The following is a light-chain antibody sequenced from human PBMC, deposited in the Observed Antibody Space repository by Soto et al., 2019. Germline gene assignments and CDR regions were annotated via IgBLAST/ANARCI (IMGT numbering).Light chain of an antibody. CDR2: DND. Sequence: QSVLTQPPSVSAAPGQKVTISCSGSSSNIGSDYVSWYQKLPGTAPKLVIYDNDKRPSGSPDRFSASKSGTSATLDITGLQTGDEADYYCATWDSGLSALVFGGGTQLTVL. V-gene: IGLV1-51*01. CDR3: ATWDSGLSALV. CDR1: SSNIGSDY. J-gene: IGLJ2*01.